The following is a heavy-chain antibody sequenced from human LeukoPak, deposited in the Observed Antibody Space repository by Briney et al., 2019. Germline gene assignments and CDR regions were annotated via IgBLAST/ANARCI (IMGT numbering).Heavy chain of an antibody. CDR1: GGSISSYY. J-gene: IGHJ2*01. D-gene: IGHD7-27*01. Sequence: SETLSLTCTVSGGSISSYYWTWIRQPPGKGLEWIGYIYYTGSTDYNPSLKSRVTISLDTSRNQFSLKLSSMTAADTAVYYCARDKLGWYFDLWGRGTLVTVSS. CDR3: ARDKLGWYFDL. CDR2: IYYTGST. V-gene: IGHV4-59*01.